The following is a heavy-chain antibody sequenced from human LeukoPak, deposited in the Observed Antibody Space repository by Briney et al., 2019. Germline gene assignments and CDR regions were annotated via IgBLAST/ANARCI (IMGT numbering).Heavy chain of an antibody. V-gene: IGHV3-7*01. Sequence: GGSLRLSCAASGFTFSTYWMDWVRQAPGEGLEWVGNIKKDGSEEYYVDSVKGRFTISRDNAKNSVYLQMNSLRAEDTAVYYCATGPLDYWGQGTLVTVSS. CDR1: GFTFSTYW. CDR3: ATGPLDY. CDR2: IKKDGSEE. J-gene: IGHJ4*02.